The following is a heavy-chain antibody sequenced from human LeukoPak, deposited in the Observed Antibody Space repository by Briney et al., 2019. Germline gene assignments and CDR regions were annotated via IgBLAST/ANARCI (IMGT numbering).Heavy chain of an antibody. Sequence: GGSLRLSCAASGFTFSSYGMHWVRQAPGKGLEWVAVIWYDGSNKYYADSVKGRFTISRDNSKNTMYLQMNSLRIDDTAVYYCATEGGSSDAFAFWGQGTKVTVSS. V-gene: IGHV3-30*02. J-gene: IGHJ3*01. CDR1: GFTFSSYG. D-gene: IGHD1-26*01. CDR3: ATEGGSSDAFAF. CDR2: IWYDGSNK.